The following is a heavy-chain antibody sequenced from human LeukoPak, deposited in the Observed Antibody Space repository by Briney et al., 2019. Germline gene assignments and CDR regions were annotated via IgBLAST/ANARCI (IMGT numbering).Heavy chain of an antibody. CDR1: GFTFSSYW. D-gene: IGHD1-26*01. J-gene: IGHJ4*02. CDR2: INTDGSST. Sequence: GGSLRLSCAASGFTFSSYWMHWVRQAPGKGLVWVSRINTDGSSTSYADSVKGRFTISRDNAKNTLYLQMNSLRAEDTAVYYCARDYSPPHWSENSGYFDSWGQGTLVTVSS. CDR3: ARDYSPPHWSENSGYFDS. V-gene: IGHV3-74*01.